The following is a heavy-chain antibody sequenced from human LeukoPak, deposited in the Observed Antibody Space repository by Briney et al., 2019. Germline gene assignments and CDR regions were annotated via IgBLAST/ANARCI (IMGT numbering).Heavy chain of an antibody. CDR2: IRQDGSEE. J-gene: IGHJ1*01. D-gene: IGHD6-13*01. Sequence: GGSLRLSCAASGFTFRSYWMSWVRQAPGKGLEWVANIRQDGSEEWYVDSVKGRFTISRDNAKNSLYLQMNSLRAEDTAVYYCATCHSSSWYAEHPQHWGQGTLVTVS. CDR1: GFTFRSYW. V-gene: IGHV3-7*03. CDR3: ATCHSSSWYAEHPQH.